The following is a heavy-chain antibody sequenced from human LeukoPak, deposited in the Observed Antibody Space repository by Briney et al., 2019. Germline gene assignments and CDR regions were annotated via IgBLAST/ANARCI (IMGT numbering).Heavy chain of an antibody. J-gene: IGHJ5*02. Sequence: GGSLRLSCVASGFTFDDYGMNSVRQGPGKGLEWVSGINWNGGSTSYADSVKGRFTIYRDNTKNSLFLQMNSLRAEDTALYYCARDPPDNWNFEYNWFDPWGQGTLVTVSS. CDR2: INWNGGST. CDR3: ARDPPDNWNFEYNWFDP. CDR1: GFTFDDYG. V-gene: IGHV3-20*04. D-gene: IGHD1-1*01.